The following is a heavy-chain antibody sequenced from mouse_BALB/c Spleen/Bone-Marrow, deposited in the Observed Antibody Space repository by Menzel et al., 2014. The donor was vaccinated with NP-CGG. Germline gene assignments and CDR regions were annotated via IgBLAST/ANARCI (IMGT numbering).Heavy chain of an antibody. CDR1: GFTFSSYT. J-gene: IGHJ2*01. CDR2: ISSGGSYT. V-gene: IGHV5-6-4*01. Sequence: EVKLVESEGGLVKPGGSLKLSCAASGFTFSSYTMSWVRQTPEKRLEWVATISSGGSYTYYPDSVKGRFTISRDNAKNTLYLQMSSLKSEDTAMYYCTRDDGYYYFDYWGQGTTLTVSS. D-gene: IGHD2-3*01. CDR3: TRDDGYYYFDY.